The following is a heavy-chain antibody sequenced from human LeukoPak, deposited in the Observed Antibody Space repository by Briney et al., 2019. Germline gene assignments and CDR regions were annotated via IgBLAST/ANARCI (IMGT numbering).Heavy chain of an antibody. D-gene: IGHD4-17*01. CDR1: GFTFSSYD. J-gene: IGHJ4*02. CDR3: ARSFYGDYPY. V-gene: IGHV3-13*01. Sequence: GGSLRLSCAASGFTFSSYDMHWVRQATGKGLEWVSSIGTTGDTHYAVSVKGRFTISRENAKNSLYLQMSSLSAGDTAVYYRARSFYGDYPYWGQGTLVTVSS. CDR2: IGTTGDT.